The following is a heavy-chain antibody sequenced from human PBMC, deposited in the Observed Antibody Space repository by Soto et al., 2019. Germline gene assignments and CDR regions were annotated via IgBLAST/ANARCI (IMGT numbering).Heavy chain of an antibody. D-gene: IGHD3-10*01. Sequence: SVKVSCKASGGTFSSYAISWVRQAPVQVLEWMGGIIPIFGTANYAQKFQGRVTITADESTSTAYMELSSLRSEDTAVYYCARDSDPYYFDYWGQGTLVTVSS. CDR2: IIPIFGTA. CDR1: GGTFSSYA. J-gene: IGHJ4*02. V-gene: IGHV1-69*13. CDR3: ARDSDPYYFDY.